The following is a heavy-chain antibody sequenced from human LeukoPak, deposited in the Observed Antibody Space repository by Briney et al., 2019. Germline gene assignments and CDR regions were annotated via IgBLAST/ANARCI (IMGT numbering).Heavy chain of an antibody. CDR3: ASGLWDLYYFDY. D-gene: IGHD1-26*01. CDR2: FDPEDGGT. J-gene: IGHJ4*02. CDR1: GYTLTELS. V-gene: IGHV1-24*01. Sequence: ASVKVSCKVSGYTLTELSMHWVRQVPGKGLEWMGGFDPEDGGTIYAQKFQGRVTTTEDTSTDTAYMEVSSLRSEDTAVYYCASGLWDLYYFDYWGQGTLVTVSS.